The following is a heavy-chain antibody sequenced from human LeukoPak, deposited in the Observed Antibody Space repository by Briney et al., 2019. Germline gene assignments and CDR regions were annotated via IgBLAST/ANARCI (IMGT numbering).Heavy chain of an antibody. CDR2: INHSGST. CDR3: ARGRSVGSGRRPSKNYYYSMDV. CDR1: GGSFSGYY. V-gene: IGHV4-34*01. Sequence: SETLSLTCAVYGGSFSGYYWSWIRQPPGKGLEWIGEINHSGSTNYNPSLKSRVTISVDTSKNQFSLKLSSVTAADTAVYYCARGRSVGSGRRPSKNYYYSMDVWGQGTTVTVSS. J-gene: IGHJ6*02. D-gene: IGHD3-10*01.